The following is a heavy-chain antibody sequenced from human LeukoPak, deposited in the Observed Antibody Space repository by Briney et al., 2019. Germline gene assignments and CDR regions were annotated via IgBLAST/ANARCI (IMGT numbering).Heavy chain of an antibody. D-gene: IGHD2-2*01. CDR2: IYSGGST. J-gene: IGHJ3*02. Sequence: GGSLRLSCAASGFTVSSNYMSWVRQAPGKGLGWVSVIYSGGSTYYADSAKGRFTISRDNSKNTLYLQMNSLRAEDTAVYYCARYCSSTSCYRAFDIWGQGTMVTVSS. CDR3: ARYCSSTSCYRAFDI. CDR1: GFTVSSNY. V-gene: IGHV3-53*01.